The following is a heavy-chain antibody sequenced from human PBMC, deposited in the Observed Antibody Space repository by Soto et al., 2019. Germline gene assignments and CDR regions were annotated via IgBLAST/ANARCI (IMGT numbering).Heavy chain of an antibody. D-gene: IGHD3-3*01. CDR1: GFTFSNYA. J-gene: IGHJ6*02. Sequence: EVQLLESGGGLVQPGGSLRLSCAASGFTFSNYAMTWVRQAPGKGLEWVSAIVETGGITYYADSVKGRFTISRDNTKDTLYLQMNSLRVEDTAMYFCARDGDDFWSGRRSYKFFYGMDVWGQGTTVTVSS. CDR2: IVETGGIT. CDR3: ARDGDDFWSGRRSYKFFYGMDV. V-gene: IGHV3-23*01.